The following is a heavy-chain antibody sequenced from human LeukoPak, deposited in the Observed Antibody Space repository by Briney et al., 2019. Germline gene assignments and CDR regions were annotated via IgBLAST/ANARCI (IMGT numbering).Heavy chain of an antibody. J-gene: IGHJ3*02. Sequence: GGSLRLSCAASGFTFSDYYMNWIRQALWNGLEWVSYISRGGSTTYYADSVKGRFTISRDNAKNSLYLQMNSLRAEDTAVYYCVRGVSISSSWYNDIWGQGTMVTVSS. CDR1: GFTFSDYY. V-gene: IGHV3-11*01. CDR2: ISRGGSTT. D-gene: IGHD6-13*01. CDR3: VRGVSISSSWYNDI.